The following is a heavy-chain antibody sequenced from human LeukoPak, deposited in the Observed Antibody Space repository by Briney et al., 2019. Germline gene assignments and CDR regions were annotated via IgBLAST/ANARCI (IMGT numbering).Heavy chain of an antibody. CDR2: IYYSGST. CDR1: GGSISSSSYY. CDR3: ARLSGYDSSSWPI. Sequence: SETLSLTCTVSGGSISSSSYYWGWIRQPPGKGLEWIGTIYYSGSTYYNLSLKSRVTISVDTSKNQFSLRLSSVTAADTAVYYCARLSGYDSSSWPIWGQGTLVTVSS. D-gene: IGHD6-13*01. V-gene: IGHV4-39*01. J-gene: IGHJ4*02.